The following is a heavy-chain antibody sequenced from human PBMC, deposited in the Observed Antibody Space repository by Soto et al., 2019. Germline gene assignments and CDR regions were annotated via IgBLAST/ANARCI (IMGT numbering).Heavy chain of an antibody. J-gene: IGHJ6*02. CDR2: ISYDGSNK. CDR1: GFTFSSYA. CDR3: ARDRITIFGVVVGYRMDV. V-gene: IGHV3-30-3*01. Sequence: QVQLVESGGGVVQPGRSLRLSCAASGFTFSSYAMHWVRQAPGKGLEWVAVISYDGSNKYYADSVKGRFTISRDNSKNTLYMQMNSLRAKDTAVYYCARDRITIFGVVVGYRMDVWGQGTTVTVSS. D-gene: IGHD3-3*01.